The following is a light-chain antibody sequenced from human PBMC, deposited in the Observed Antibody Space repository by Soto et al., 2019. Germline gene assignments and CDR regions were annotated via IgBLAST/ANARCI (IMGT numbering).Light chain of an antibody. CDR2: AAS. CDR1: QGISIY. CDR3: QKYNGFT. Sequence: DIQMTQSPSSLSASVGDRVTITCRASQGISIYLAWYQQKPGKVPKLLIYAASTLQSGVPSRFSGSGSGTDFTLTISSLQPEDVATYYCQKYNGFTFGPGTKVDIK. J-gene: IGKJ3*01. V-gene: IGKV1-27*01.